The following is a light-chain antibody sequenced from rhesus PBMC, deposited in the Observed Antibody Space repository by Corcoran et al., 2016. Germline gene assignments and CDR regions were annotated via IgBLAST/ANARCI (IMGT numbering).Light chain of an antibody. V-gene: IGKV1-74*01. CDR2: KAS. J-gene: IGKJ2*01. CDR3: QHNYSTPYS. Sequence: DIQMTQSPSSLSASVGDRVTIPFRTSENVNNFFNWYQQKPGKTPKLLIYKASTLQSGVPSRFSGRGAGTDYTFTISSLQSESVATYYCQHNYSTPYSFGQETKVEIK. CDR1: ENVNNF.